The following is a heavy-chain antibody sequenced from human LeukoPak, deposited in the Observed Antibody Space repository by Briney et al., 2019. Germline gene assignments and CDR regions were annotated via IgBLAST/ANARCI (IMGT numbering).Heavy chain of an antibody. D-gene: IGHD3-10*01. CDR1: GFTFSSYG. J-gene: IGHJ4*02. Sequence: PGGSLRLSCAASGFTFSSYGMHWVRQAPGKGLEWVAVIWYDGSNKYYADSVKGRFTISGDNSKNTLYLQMNSLRAEDTAVYYCARDYYGSGSYLDYWGQGTLVTVSS. CDR3: ARDYYGSGSYLDY. CDR2: IWYDGSNK. V-gene: IGHV3-33*01.